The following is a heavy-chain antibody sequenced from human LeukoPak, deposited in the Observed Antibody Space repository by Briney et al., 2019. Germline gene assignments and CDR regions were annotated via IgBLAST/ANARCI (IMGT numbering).Heavy chain of an antibody. V-gene: IGHV4-59*01. CDR3: ARALRVEMATVQFDY. CDR2: IYYSGST. CDR1: GGSIGSYY. J-gene: IGHJ4*02. D-gene: IGHD5-24*01. Sequence: SETPSLTCTVSGGSIGSYYWSWIRQPPGKGLEWIGYIYYSGSTNYNPSLKSRVTISVDTSKNQFSLKLSSVTAADTAVYYCARALRVEMATVQFDYWGQGTLVTVSS.